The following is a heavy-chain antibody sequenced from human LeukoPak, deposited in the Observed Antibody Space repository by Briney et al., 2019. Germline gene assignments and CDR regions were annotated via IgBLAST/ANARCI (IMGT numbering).Heavy chain of an antibody. CDR2: ISSSGSAI. CDR3: ARDLLEYYDSSGYLNWFDP. CDR1: AFTFSDYY. Sequence: GGSLRLSRAASAFTFSDYYMSWIRQAPGKGLEWVSYISSSGSAIYYADTVKGRFTISRDNANNSLYLQMNSLRAEDTAVYYCARDLLEYYDSSGYLNWFDPWGQGTLVTVSS. D-gene: IGHD3-22*01. V-gene: IGHV3-11*01. J-gene: IGHJ5*02.